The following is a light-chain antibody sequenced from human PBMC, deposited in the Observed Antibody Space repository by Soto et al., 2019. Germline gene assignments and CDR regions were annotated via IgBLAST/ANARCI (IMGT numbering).Light chain of an antibody. CDR2: GAS. V-gene: IGKV3-20*01. Sequence: EFVLTQSPDTLSLSPGERATLSCRASQSVSTNYLAWYQQKPGQPPRLLIYGASSRATGIPDRFSGSGSGTDFTLTVSRLEPEDFAVYYCQQYGSSPWTFGQGTKVAIK. CDR3: QQYGSSPWT. J-gene: IGKJ1*01. CDR1: QSVSTNY.